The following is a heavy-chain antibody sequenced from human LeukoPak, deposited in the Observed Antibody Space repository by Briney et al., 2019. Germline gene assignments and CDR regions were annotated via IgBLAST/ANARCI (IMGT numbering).Heavy chain of an antibody. CDR1: AGSISSYY. D-gene: IGHD1-26*01. J-gene: IGHJ5*02. V-gene: IGHV4-39*01. Sequence: SETLSLTCTVSAGSISSYYWGWIRQPPGKGLEWIGSIYYSGSTYYNPSLKSRVTISVDTSKNQFSLKLSSVTAADTAVYYCARSRSGSHTGWFDPWGQGTLVTVSS. CDR2: IYYSGST. CDR3: ARSRSGSHTGWFDP.